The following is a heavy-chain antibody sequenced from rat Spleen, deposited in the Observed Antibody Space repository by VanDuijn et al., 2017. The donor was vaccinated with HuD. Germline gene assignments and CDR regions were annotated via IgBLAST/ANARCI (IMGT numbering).Heavy chain of an antibody. Sequence: EVQLVESGGGLVQPGRSLTVSCVASGLTFNKYWMTWIRQAPGKGLEWVATITSNGGNTYYPDSVKGRFTISRDNTKSTLYLRMNSLRSEDTAIYYCTREDYVLTDWGQGVMVTVSS. CDR3: TREDYVLTD. CDR2: ITSNGGNT. D-gene: IGHD1-12*01. CDR1: GLTFNKYW. V-gene: IGHV5-31*01. J-gene: IGHJ2*01.